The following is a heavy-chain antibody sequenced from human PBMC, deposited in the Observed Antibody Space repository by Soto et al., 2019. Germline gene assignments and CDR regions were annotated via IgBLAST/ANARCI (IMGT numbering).Heavy chain of an antibody. CDR1: GYSFTSYW. Sequence: GESLKISCKGSGYSFTSYWIGWVRQMPGKGLEWMGIIYPGDSDTRYSPSFQGQVTISADKSISTAYLQWSSLKASDTAMYYCARLSRPGVITMVRGSYQHWGQGTLVTVSS. CDR3: ARLSRPGVITMVRGSYQH. CDR2: IYPGDSDT. J-gene: IGHJ4*02. V-gene: IGHV5-51*01. D-gene: IGHD3-10*01.